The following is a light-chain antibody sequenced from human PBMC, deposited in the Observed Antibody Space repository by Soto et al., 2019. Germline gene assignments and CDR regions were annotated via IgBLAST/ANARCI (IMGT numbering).Light chain of an antibody. CDR1: QSVSSN. CDR2: GAS. V-gene: IGKV3-15*01. J-gene: IGKJ1*01. CDR3: QQYNNWPET. Sequence: EILLIQSPTSMSVSPGGKATLSCRASQSVSSNVAWYQQKPGQAPRLLIYGASTRATDVPARFSGSGSGTEFTLTISSLQSEDFAVYYCQQYNNWPETFGQGTKVDIK.